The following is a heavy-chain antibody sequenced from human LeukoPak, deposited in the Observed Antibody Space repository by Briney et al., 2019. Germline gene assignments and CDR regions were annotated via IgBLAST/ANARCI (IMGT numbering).Heavy chain of an antibody. CDR3: AKDPSLTRGWYFDL. V-gene: IGHV3-7*03. Sequence: PGGSLRLSCAASGFTFSRSSMNWVRQAPGKGLEWVANIKQDGSEKNYVDSVKGRFTISRDNSKNTLYMRMNSLRAEDTAVYYCAKDPSLTRGWYFDLWGRGTLVTVSS. D-gene: IGHD4-11*01. J-gene: IGHJ2*01. CDR2: IKQDGSEK. CDR1: GFTFSRSS.